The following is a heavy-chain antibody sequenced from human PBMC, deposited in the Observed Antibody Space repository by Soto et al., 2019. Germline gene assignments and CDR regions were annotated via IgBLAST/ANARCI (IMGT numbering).Heavy chain of an antibody. J-gene: IGHJ4*02. CDR1: GGTFSSYA. V-gene: IGHV1-69*13. Sequence: SVKVSCKASGGTFSSYAISWVRQAPGQGLEWMGGIIPIFGTANYAQKFQGRVTITADESTSTAYMELSSLRSEDTAVYYCARPRYYYDSSGYFLEYWGQGTLVTVSS. D-gene: IGHD3-22*01. CDR3: ARPRYYYDSSGYFLEY. CDR2: IIPIFGTA.